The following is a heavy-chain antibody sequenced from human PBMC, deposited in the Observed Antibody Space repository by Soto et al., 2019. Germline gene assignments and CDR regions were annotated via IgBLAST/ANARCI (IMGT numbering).Heavy chain of an antibody. CDR2: LYTFGDG. CDR3: ARDKDFGDYTFDY. J-gene: IGHJ4*02. CDR1: GLDVKRIY. V-gene: IGHV3-53*01. Sequence: EVKLVESGGGVIQPGGSLRLSCAVSGLDVKRIYMSWLRRAPGKGLEWVAGLYTFGDGYYAEFAEGRFTIARDDSENTLVLEMRSLTVEDTATYYCARDKDFGDYTFDYWGQGTQVTVSS. D-gene: IGHD4-17*01.